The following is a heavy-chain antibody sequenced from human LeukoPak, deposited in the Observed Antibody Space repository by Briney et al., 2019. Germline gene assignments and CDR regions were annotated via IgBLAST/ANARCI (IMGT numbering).Heavy chain of an antibody. CDR2: IKSKTDGGTT. CDR1: GFTFSSYW. CDR3: TTPLIAVAITNT. Sequence: PGGSLRLSCAASGFTFSSYWMSWVRQAPGKGLEWVGRIKSKTDGGTTDYAAPVKGRFTISRDDSKNTLYLQMNSLKTEDTAVYYCTTPLIAVAITNTWGQGTLVTVSS. J-gene: IGHJ5*02. V-gene: IGHV3-15*01. D-gene: IGHD6-19*01.